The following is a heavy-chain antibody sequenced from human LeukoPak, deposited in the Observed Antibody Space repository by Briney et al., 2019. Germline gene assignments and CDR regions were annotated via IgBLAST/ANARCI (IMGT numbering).Heavy chain of an antibody. V-gene: IGHV3-23*01. CDR1: GFTFRNYA. J-gene: IGHJ4*02. D-gene: IGHD5-18*01. CDR2: ISNNADRT. CDR3: ARARSGYSYILDY. Sequence: PGGSLRLSCAASGFTFRNYAMSWVRQAPGKGLEWVSAISNNADRTYYKDSVKGRFTISRDNSRNTVYLQMNSLRAEDTAVYYCARARSGYSYILDYWGQGALVTVSS.